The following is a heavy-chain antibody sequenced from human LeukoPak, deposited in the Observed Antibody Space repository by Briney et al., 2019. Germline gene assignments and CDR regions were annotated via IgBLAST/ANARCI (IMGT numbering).Heavy chain of an antibody. Sequence: GASVKVSCKVSGYVFGAYGLSWVRQAPDQGLEWLGWIAPYEGDTQYTPKLQDRITLTADTATTTVYMELRSLRSDDTAVYYCARKVVVAVTGWFDPWGQGTLVTVSS. J-gene: IGHJ5*02. CDR3: ARKVVVAVTGWFDP. D-gene: IGHD2-15*01. V-gene: IGHV1-18*01. CDR1: GYVFGAYG. CDR2: IAPYEGDT.